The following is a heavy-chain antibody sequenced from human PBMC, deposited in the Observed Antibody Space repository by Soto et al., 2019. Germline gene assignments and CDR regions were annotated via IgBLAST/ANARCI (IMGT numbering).Heavy chain of an antibody. D-gene: IGHD6-6*01. CDR2: IIPIFGTA. J-gene: IGHJ4*02. CDR1: GGTFSSYA. V-gene: IGHV1-69*01. CDR3: ARRSSYSSSSPFDY. Sequence: VPLVQSGAEVKQPGSSVKVSCKASGGTFSSYAISWVRQAPGQGLEWMGGIIPIFGTANYAQKFQGRVTITADESTSTAYMELSSLRSEDTAVYYCARRSSYSSSSPFDYWGQGTLVTVSS.